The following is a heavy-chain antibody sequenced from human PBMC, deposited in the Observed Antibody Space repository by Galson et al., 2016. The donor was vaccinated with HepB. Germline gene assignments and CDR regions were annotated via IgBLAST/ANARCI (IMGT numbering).Heavy chain of an antibody. V-gene: IGHV4-59*01. CDR3: ATTGGSGNYYSWAYYYGMDF. CDR2: IYSSGST. D-gene: IGHD3-10*01. CDR1: GGSISSYY. Sequence: SETLSLTCTVSGGSISSYYWSWIRQPPGKGLEWIGNIYSSGSTNYNSSLKSRITISVDTSKNQVSLRLSSVTAADQAVYYCATTGGSGNYYSWAYYYGMDFWGQGTTVTVSS. J-gene: IGHJ6*02.